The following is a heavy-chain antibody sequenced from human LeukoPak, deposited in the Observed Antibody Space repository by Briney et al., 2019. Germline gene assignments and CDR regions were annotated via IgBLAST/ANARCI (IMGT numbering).Heavy chain of an antibody. CDR3: AKAVGSSGYFSRDAFDI. J-gene: IGHJ3*02. Sequence: GGSLRLSYAPSGFTFSSYAMSWVRQAPGKGLEWVAVISGGGSGTYYADSVRGRFTIPRDNSKNTVYLQMNSLRAEETAIYYCAKAVGSSGYFSRDAFDIWGQGTMVTVSS. CDR2: ISGGGSGT. D-gene: IGHD3-22*01. V-gene: IGHV3-23*01. CDR1: GFTFSSYA.